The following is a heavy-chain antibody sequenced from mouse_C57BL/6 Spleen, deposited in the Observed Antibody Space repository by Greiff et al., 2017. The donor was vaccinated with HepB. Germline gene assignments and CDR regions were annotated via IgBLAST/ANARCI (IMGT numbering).Heavy chain of an antibody. CDR2: ISSGGSYT. D-gene: IGHD6-1*01. CDR1: GFTFSSYG. CDR3: ARLDLADY. J-gene: IGHJ2*01. Sequence: EVKVVESGGDLVKPGGSLKLSCAASGFTFSSYGMSWVRQTPDKRLEWVATISSGGSYTYYPDSVKGRFTISRDNAKNTLYLQMSSLKSEDTAMYYCARLDLADYWGQGTTLTVSS. V-gene: IGHV5-6*01.